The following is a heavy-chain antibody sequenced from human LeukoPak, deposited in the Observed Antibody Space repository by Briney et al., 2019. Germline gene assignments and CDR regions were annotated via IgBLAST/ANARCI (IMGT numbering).Heavy chain of an antibody. D-gene: IGHD4-17*01. V-gene: IGHV1-69*06. CDR2: IIPIFGTA. Sequence: SVKVSCKASRGTFSSYAISWVRQAPGQGLEWMGGIIPIFGTANYAQKFQGRVTITADKSTSTAYMELSSLRSEDTAVYYCARTSDNDYGDYVTFPLDYWGQGTLVTVSS. CDR3: ARTSDNDYGDYVTFPLDY. J-gene: IGHJ4*02. CDR1: RGTFSSYA.